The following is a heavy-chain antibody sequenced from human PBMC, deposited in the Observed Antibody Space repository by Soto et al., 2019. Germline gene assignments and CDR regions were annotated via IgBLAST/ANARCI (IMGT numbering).Heavy chain of an antibody. CDR3: AKARCSTTNCYVPDY. D-gene: IGHD2-2*01. V-gene: IGHV3-23*01. CDR2: ISGSGGSP. CDR1: GFTFSTYT. J-gene: IGHJ4*01. Sequence: GGSLRLSCAASGFTFSTYTMSWVRRAPGKGLEWVSAISGSGGSPSYADSVQGRFTISRDNPKKTLYLQMNSLRAEDTAVYYCAKARCSTTNCYVPDYWGQGTMVTVSS.